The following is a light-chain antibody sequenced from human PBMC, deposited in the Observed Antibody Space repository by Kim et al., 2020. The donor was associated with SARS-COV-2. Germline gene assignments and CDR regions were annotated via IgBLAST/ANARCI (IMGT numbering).Light chain of an antibody. CDR1: QSVSSGY. J-gene: IGKJ1*01. Sequence: EIVLTQSPGTLSLSPGERATLSCRASQSVSSGYLAWYQQNPGQAPRLLIYGASSRATGIPDRFSGSGSGTDFTLTISRLEPEDFAVYYCQQYGSSPPWTFGQGTKVDIK. CDR2: GAS. CDR3: QQYGSSPPWT. V-gene: IGKV3-20*01.